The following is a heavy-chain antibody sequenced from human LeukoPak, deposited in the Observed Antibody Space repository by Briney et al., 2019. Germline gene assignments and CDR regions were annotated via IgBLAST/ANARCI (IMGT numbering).Heavy chain of an antibody. Sequence: GGSLSLSCTASGFTFGDYAMSWVRQAPGKGLEWVGFIRSKAYGGTTEYAASVKGRFTISRDDSKSIAYLQMNSLKTEDTAVYYCQGGLYYFDYWGQGTLVTVSS. CDR3: QGGLYYFDY. CDR1: GFTFGDYA. CDR2: IRSKAYGGTT. D-gene: IGHD2-15*01. V-gene: IGHV3-49*04. J-gene: IGHJ4*02.